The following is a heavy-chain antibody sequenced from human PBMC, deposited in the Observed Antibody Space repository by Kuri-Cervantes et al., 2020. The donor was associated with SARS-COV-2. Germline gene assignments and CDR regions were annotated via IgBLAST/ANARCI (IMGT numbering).Heavy chain of an antibody. CDR2: ISSSSSYT. CDR3: ARGKWLSAYYYYYYGMDV. D-gene: IGHD3-22*01. Sequence: GESLKISCAASGFTFSDYYMSWIRQAPGKGLEWVSYISSSSSYTNYADSVKGRFTISRDNAKNSLYLQMNSLRAADTAVYYCARGKWLSAYYYYYYGMDVWGQGTTVTVSS. CDR1: GFTFSDYY. J-gene: IGHJ6*02. V-gene: IGHV3-11*06.